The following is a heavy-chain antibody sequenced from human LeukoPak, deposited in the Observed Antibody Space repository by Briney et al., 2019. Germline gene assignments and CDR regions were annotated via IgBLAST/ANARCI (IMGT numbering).Heavy chain of an antibody. CDR2: ISAYNGNT. D-gene: IGHD2-2*02. Sequence: ASVKVSCKASGYTFTSYGISWVRQAPGQGLEWMGWISAYNGNTNYAQKLQGRVTMTTDTSTSTAYMELRSLRSDDTAVYHCARDLEDTVVVPAAIVYFQHWGQGTLVTVSS. J-gene: IGHJ1*01. CDR3: ARDLEDTVVVPAAIVYFQH. CDR1: GYTFTSYG. V-gene: IGHV1-18*04.